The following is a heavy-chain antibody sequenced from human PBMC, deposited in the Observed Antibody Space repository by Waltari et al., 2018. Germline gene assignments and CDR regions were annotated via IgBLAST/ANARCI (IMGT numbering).Heavy chain of an antibody. CDR2: IIPILGTA. CDR1: GGTFSSYA. J-gene: IGHJ3*02. V-gene: IGHV1-69*12. D-gene: IGHD3-16*01. CDR3: ARGGNTVYAGAFDI. Sequence: QVQLVQSGAEVKKPGSSVKVSCKASGGTFSSYAISWVRQAPGQGLEWMGGIIPILGTANYATKLQGRVTITADESTSTAYMALSSLRSEDTAVYYCARGGNTVYAGAFDIWGQGTMVTVSS.